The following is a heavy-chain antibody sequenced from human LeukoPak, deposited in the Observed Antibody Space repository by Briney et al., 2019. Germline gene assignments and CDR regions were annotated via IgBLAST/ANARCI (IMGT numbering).Heavy chain of an antibody. V-gene: IGHV1-69*13. D-gene: IGHD2-2*01. CDR2: IIPIFGTG. CDR3: AREYCSSIRCCPRFDY. J-gene: IGHJ4*02. CDR1: GGTFSSYA. Sequence: SVKVSCKASGGTFSSYAISWVRQAPGQGLEWMGGIIPIFGTGNYAQKFQGRVTITADESTSTAYMELSSLRYEDTAVYYCAREYCSSIRCCPRFDYWGQGTLVTVSS.